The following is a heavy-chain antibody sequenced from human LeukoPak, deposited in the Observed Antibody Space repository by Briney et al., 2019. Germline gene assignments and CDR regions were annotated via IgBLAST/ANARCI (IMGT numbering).Heavy chain of an antibody. J-gene: IGHJ1*01. D-gene: IGHD6-19*01. Sequence: GRSLRLSCAASGFTFSSYAMHWVRQAPGKGLEGVAVISYDGSNKYYADSVKGRFTISRDNSKNTLYLQMNSLRAEDTAVYYCARDRRQWLVLLYFQHWGQGTLATVSS. CDR1: GFTFSSYA. CDR2: ISYDGSNK. CDR3: ARDRRQWLVLLYFQH. V-gene: IGHV3-30*04.